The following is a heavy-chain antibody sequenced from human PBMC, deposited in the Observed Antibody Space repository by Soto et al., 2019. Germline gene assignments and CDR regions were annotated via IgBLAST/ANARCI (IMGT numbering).Heavy chain of an antibody. CDR1: GYTFTSYG. Sequence: QVQLVQSGAEVKKPGASVKVSCKASGYTFTSYGISWVRQAPGQGLEWMGWISAYNGNTNYAQKLQGRVTMTTDTSPSTAYMELRSLRSDDTAVYYCASKVAAAYHSGCYYYYYMDVWGKGTTVTVSS. D-gene: IGHD2-2*01. J-gene: IGHJ6*03. CDR2: ISAYNGNT. V-gene: IGHV1-18*01. CDR3: ASKVAAAYHSGCYYYYYMDV.